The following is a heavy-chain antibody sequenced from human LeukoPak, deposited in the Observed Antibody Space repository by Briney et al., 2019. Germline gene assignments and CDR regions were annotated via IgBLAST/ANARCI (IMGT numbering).Heavy chain of an antibody. CDR1: GFTFSSYS. Sequence: GGSLRLSCAASGFTFSSYSMNWVRQAPGKGLEWVSSISSSSSYIYYADSVKGRFTISRDNAKNTLYLQMNSLRAEDTAVYYCAREDHSNYNYWGQGTLVTVSS. J-gene: IGHJ4*02. CDR3: AREDHSNYNY. V-gene: IGHV3-21*01. CDR2: ISSSSSYI. D-gene: IGHD4-11*01.